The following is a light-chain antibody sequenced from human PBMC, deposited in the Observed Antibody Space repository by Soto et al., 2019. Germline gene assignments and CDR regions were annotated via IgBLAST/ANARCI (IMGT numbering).Light chain of an antibody. V-gene: IGKV1-39*01. CDR3: QQSYSTPFT. J-gene: IGKJ3*01. CDR2: AAS. Sequence: DIQMTQSPSSLSASVGDRVTIPCRASHSISSYFNWYQQKPGKAPQLLIYAASSLQSGVPSRFSGSGSGTDFTLTIRSLQPEDFSTYYFQQSYSTPFTLGPGPKVDI. CDR1: HSISSY.